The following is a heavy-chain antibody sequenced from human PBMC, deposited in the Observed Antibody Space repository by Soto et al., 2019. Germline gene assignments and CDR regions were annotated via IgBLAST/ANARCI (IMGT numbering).Heavy chain of an antibody. CDR2: ISAYNGNT. CDR3: ARSPLLLWFGELLSGAYYYYGMDV. V-gene: IGHV1-18*01. CDR1: GYPFTSYG. J-gene: IGHJ6*02. D-gene: IGHD3-10*01. Sequence: GYPFTSYGISWVRQAPGQGLEWMGWISAYNGNTNYAQKLQGRVTMTTDTSTSTAYMELRSLRSDDTAVYYCARSPLLLWFGELLSGAYYYYGMDVWGQGTTVTVS.